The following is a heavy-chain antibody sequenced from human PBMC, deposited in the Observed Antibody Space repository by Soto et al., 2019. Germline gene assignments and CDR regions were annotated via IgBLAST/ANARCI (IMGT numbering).Heavy chain of an antibody. CDR1: GGSFSGYY. CDR2: SNHVGNT. D-gene: IGHD5-18*01. V-gene: IGHV4-34*01. Sequence: QVQLQQWGAGLLKPSETLSLTCAVYGGSFSGYYWCWIRQPPGKGLELIGESNHVGNTNYNPSLKSRVTMSVDPSKNQFSLRLTSVTAADTAVYYCARVLIAGVTTDWGQGTLVIVSS. CDR3: ARVLIAGVTTD. J-gene: IGHJ4*02.